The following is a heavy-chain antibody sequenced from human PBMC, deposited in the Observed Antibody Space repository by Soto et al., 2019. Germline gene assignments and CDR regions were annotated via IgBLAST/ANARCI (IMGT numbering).Heavy chain of an antibody. CDR1: GFTFRSNA. V-gene: IGHV3-30*18. CDR3: AKDRLRDYGNFFYGMDV. Sequence: QVQLGESWGGGVQPGRSLRLSCAASGFTFRSNAMYWVRQAPGKGLEWVAVLSYDGSEEYYADSVKGRFTISRDNSKNTLYLQMNELRAEDTAVYYCAKDRLRDYGNFFYGMDVWGQGTTVTVSS. CDR2: LSYDGSEE. J-gene: IGHJ6*02. D-gene: IGHD4-17*01.